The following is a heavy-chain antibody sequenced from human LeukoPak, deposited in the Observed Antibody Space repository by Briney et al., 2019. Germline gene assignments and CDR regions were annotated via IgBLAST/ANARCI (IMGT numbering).Heavy chain of an antibody. V-gene: IGHV3-33*06. CDR3: AKEGDYCSSSGCHKRGIDY. CDR2: IWYDGSRD. CDR1: GFTFSHYA. D-gene: IGHD2-2*01. J-gene: IGHJ4*02. Sequence: PGTSLRLSCAASGFTFSHYAMHWVRQAPGKGLEWVAVIWYDGSRDTYTDSVKGRFTVSRDNFKNVLHLQMNSLRVEDTAVYYCAKEGDYCSSSGCHKRGIDYWGQGTLVTVSS.